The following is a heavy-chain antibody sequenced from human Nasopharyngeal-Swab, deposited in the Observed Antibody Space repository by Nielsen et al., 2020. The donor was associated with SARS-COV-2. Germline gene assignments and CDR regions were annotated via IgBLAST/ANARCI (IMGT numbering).Heavy chain of an antibody. D-gene: IGHD2-2*01. CDR2: IYPGDSDT. V-gene: IGHV5-51*01. CDR3: ARSMPSRYYYYGMDV. Sequence: KVPCKGSGYSFTSYWIGWVRQMPGKGLEWMGIIYPGDSDTRYSPSFQGQVTISADKSISTAYLQWSSLKASDTAMYYCARSMPSRYYYYGMDVWGQGTTVTVSS. CDR1: GYSFTSYW. J-gene: IGHJ6*02.